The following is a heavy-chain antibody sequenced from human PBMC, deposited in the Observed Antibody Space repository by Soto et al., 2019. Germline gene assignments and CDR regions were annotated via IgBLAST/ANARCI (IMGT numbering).Heavy chain of an antibody. Sequence: RASVKVSCKASGYTFTSYGISWVRQAPGQGLEWMGWISAYNGNTNYAQKLQGRVTMTTDTSTSTAYMELRSLRSGDTAVYYCARVSRITVTTRGWFDPWGQGTLVTVSS. V-gene: IGHV1-18*01. CDR1: GYTFTSYG. J-gene: IGHJ5*02. CDR3: ARVSRITVTTRGWFDP. CDR2: ISAYNGNT. D-gene: IGHD4-17*01.